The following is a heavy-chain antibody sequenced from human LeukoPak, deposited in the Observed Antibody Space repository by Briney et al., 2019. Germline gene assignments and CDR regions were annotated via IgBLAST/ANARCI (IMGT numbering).Heavy chain of an antibody. CDR3: ARQLPTAAADTRGYFDY. V-gene: IGHV4-39*01. CDR2: LYYGENS. J-gene: IGHJ4*02. Sequence: PSETLSLTCTVSGGSISFISSSTYYWGWIRQAPGKGLEWIGSLYYGENSHYNPSLKSRATLSVDTSNNQFSLKLTSVTAADAAVYFCARQLPTAAADTRGYFDYWGQGTVVTASS. CDR1: GGSISFISSSTYY. D-gene: IGHD6-25*01.